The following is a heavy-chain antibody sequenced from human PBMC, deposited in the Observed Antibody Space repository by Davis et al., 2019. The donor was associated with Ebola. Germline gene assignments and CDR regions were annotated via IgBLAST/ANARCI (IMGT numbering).Heavy chain of an antibody. CDR3: ASSRAYYYDTSGPDAFDI. V-gene: IGHV1-69*13. CDR1: GGTFSSYA. D-gene: IGHD3-22*01. J-gene: IGHJ3*02. Sequence: SVKVSCKASGGTFSSYAISWVRQAPGQGLEWMGGIIPIFGTANYAQKFQGRVTITADESTSTAYMELSRLRSDDTAVYSCASSRAYYYDTSGPDAFDIWGQGTMVTVSS. CDR2: IIPIFGTA.